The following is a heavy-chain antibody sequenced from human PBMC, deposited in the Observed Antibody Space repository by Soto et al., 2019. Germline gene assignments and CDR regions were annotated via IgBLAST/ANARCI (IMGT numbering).Heavy chain of an antibody. CDR2: IYPGDHQT. CDR1: GYTFSNFW. Sequence: GESLKISCQCSGYTFSNFWIGWVSQLAGQGLEWMGIIYPGDHQTRYRRSFPGKATISAETSITTTYQQWSSLQASDRAVYFCERSPRSSPYFDFWGQGARFTASS. CDR3: ERSPRSSPYFDF. D-gene: IGHD2-2*01. V-gene: IGHV5-51*01. J-gene: IGHJ4*02.